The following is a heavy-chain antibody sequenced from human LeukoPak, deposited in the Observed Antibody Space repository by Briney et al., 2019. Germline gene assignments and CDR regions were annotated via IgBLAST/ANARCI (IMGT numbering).Heavy chain of an antibody. J-gene: IGHJ4*02. Sequence: PGGSLRLSCAASGFSFSTYSMNWVRQAPGKGLEWVSSIGSSSSYIYYAESVKGRFTISRDNAKNSLHLQMNSLRAEDTAVYYCAASTKHTAMVDYWGQGTLVTVSS. CDR3: AASTKHTAMVDY. D-gene: IGHD5-18*01. V-gene: IGHV3-21*01. CDR1: GFSFSTYS. CDR2: IGSSSSYI.